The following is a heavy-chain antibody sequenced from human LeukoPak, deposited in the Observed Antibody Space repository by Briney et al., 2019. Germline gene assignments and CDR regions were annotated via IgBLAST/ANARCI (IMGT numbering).Heavy chain of an antibody. V-gene: IGHV3-33*01. D-gene: IGHD6-13*01. Sequence: GGSLRLSCAASGFAFSSYGMPWVRQAPGKGREGVAVLWYDGSNKYYADSVKGRFTISRYNSKTTLYLQMNSLRAEDTAVYYCARESIAAAGTYYYYYCMDVWGQGTTVTVS. CDR1: GFAFSSYG. CDR3: ARESIAAAGTYYYYYCMDV. J-gene: IGHJ6*02. CDR2: LWYDGSNK.